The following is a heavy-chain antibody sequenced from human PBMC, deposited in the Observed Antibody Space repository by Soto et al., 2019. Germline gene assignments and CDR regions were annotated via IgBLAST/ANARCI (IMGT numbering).Heavy chain of an antibody. CDR2: INYSGRT. V-gene: IGHV4-39*02. Sequence: SETLSLTCTVSGGSISSSSYYWGWIRQPPGKGLEWIATINYSGRTYYNPSLRSRVTISVDTSRDQFSLKLTSVTAADTAVYYCARDKITGLFDYWGQGTLVTVSS. J-gene: IGHJ4*02. CDR1: GGSISSSSYY. D-gene: IGHD2-8*02. CDR3: ARDKITGLFDY.